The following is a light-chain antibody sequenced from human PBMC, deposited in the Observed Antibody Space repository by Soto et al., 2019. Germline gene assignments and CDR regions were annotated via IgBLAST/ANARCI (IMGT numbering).Light chain of an antibody. CDR1: QSISVW. V-gene: IGKV1-5*03. CDR3: QQYDSYPLT. CDR2: KAS. Sequence: DIQMTQSPSTLSASVGDRVTITCRASQSISVWLAWYQQKPGNAPKLLIYKASALESGVPSRCSGSGSGTEFTLTISSLQPDDFATYYCQQYDSYPLTFGGGTKVDIK. J-gene: IGKJ4*01.